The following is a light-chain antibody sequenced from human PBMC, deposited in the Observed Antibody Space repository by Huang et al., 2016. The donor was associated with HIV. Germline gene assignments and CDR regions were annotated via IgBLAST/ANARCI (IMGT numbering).Light chain of an antibody. V-gene: IGKV4-1*01. Sequence: DIVVTQSPDSLALSLGGRAAINCTASQSVFKTSNNKNCRNLYQLKPGQPPKLLIYWASTRESGVPDRFSGSGSGTHFTLPIASLQADDVAVYYCHQYYDTPQTFGQGTKVEVK. CDR2: WAS. CDR1: QSVFKTSNNKNC. CDR3: HQYYDTPQT. J-gene: IGKJ1*01.